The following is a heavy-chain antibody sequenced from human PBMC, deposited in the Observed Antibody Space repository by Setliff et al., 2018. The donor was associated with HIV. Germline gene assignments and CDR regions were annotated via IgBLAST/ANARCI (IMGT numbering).Heavy chain of an antibody. CDR2: IYTTGRT. D-gene: IGHD6-19*01. CDR1: GGSISGYY. Sequence: PSETLSLTCTVSGGSISGYYWSWIRQPPGKGLEWIGYIYTTGRTNYNPSLKGRVTISVDTSQNQFSLKLTSVTAADTAVYYCARLRQWLAFFDSWGQGTLVTVSS. V-gene: IGHV4-4*08. CDR3: ARLRQWLAFFDS. J-gene: IGHJ4*02.